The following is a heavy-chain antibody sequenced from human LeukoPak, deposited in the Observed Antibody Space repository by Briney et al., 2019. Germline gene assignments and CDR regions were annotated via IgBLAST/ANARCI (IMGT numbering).Heavy chain of an antibody. CDR3: ARGAYGDPTSFDY. Sequence: SETLPLTCTVSGGSISSYYWSWIRQPPGKGLEWIGYIYYSGSTNYNPSLKSRVTISVDTSKNQFSLKLSSVTAADTAVYYCARGAYGDPTSFDYWGQGTLVTVSS. V-gene: IGHV4-59*01. D-gene: IGHD4-17*01. J-gene: IGHJ4*02. CDR1: GGSISSYY. CDR2: IYYSGST.